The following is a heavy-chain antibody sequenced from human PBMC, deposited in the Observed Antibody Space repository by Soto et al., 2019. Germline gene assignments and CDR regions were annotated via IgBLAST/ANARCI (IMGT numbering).Heavy chain of an antibody. CDR3: ARYRREAVAGYTLDN. V-gene: IGHV4-59*01. D-gene: IGHD6-13*01. Sequence: PSETLSLTCTVSGGSIISNYWTWRRQPPGKGLEWIGYVYNSGSTNYNPSLKSRVTISEDTSKSQFSLKVNSMTAADTAVYYCARYRREAVAGYTLDNWGQGILVTVS. CDR1: GGSIISNY. J-gene: IGHJ4*02. CDR2: VYNSGST.